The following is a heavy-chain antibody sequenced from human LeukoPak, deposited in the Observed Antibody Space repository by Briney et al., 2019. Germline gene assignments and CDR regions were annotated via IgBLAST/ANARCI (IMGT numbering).Heavy chain of an antibody. Sequence: SLGALRLSCAAPGLTFSSYMNWIGQATGKGLEWVSSISSTSSYIYCADSVRGRFTISRDNAKNSLYLQMNSLRAEDTALYYCAKGWNGMDYGGGLDYWGQGTLVTVSS. CDR2: ISSTSSYI. V-gene: IGHV3-21*04. CDR3: AKGWNGMDYGGGLDY. D-gene: IGHD4-23*01. CDR1: GLTFSSY. J-gene: IGHJ4*02.